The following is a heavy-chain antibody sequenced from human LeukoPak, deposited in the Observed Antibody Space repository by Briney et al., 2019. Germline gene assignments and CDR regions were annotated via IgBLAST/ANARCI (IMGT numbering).Heavy chain of an antibody. CDR2: VYPGDSDT. J-gene: IGHJ1*01. Sequence: GESLKVSCKGSGYSFTTYWIGWVRQMPGKGLEWMGIVYPGDSDTRYSPSFQGQVTISADKSISTAYLQWTSLKASDTAIYYCARRSPSAEYFQHWGQGTLVTVSS. V-gene: IGHV5-51*01. CDR3: ARRSPSAEYFQH. CDR1: GYSFTTYW.